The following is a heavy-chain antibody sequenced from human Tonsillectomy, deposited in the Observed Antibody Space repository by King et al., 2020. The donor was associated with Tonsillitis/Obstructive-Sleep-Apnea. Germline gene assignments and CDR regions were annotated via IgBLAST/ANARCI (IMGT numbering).Heavy chain of an antibody. CDR2: ISSSSGYT. J-gene: IGHJ5*02. D-gene: IGHD2-2*02. CDR3: AEGHVEPAAIPGLGWFDP. Sequence: VQLVESGGGLVKPGGSLRLSCAASGFTFSDYYMSWIRQAPGKGLEWVSYISSSSGYTNYADSVKGRFTISRDNAKSSLYLQMNSLRAEDTAVYYCAEGHVEPAAIPGLGWFDPWGQGTLVTVSS. V-gene: IGHV3-11*05. CDR1: GFTFSDYY.